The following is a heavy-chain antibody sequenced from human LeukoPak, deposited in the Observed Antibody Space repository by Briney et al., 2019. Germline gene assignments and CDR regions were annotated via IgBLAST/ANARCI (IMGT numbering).Heavy chain of an antibody. D-gene: IGHD3-22*01. CDR3: ARVYQSPYYYDSSGLSGLGY. Sequence: GGSLRLSCAASGFTFSSYSMNWVRQAPGKGLEWVSSISSSSSYIYYADSVKGRFTISRDNAKNSLYPQMNSLRAEDTAVYYCARVYQSPYYYDSSGLSGLGYWGQGTLVTVSS. CDR1: GFTFSSYS. V-gene: IGHV3-21*01. J-gene: IGHJ4*02. CDR2: ISSSSSYI.